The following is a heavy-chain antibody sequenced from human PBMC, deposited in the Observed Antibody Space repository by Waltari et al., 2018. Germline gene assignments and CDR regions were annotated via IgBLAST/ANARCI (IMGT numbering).Heavy chain of an antibody. J-gene: IGHJ4*02. Sequence: QVTLKESGPVLVKPTETLTLTCTVSGFSLSNARMGVSWIRQPPGKALAWLAHIFSNDEKSYSTSLKSRLTISKDTSKSQVVLTMTNMDPVDTATYYCARIDTAMVRFVDYWGQGTLVTVSS. D-gene: IGHD5-18*01. CDR1: GFSLSNARMG. CDR3: ARIDTAMVRFVDY. CDR2: IFSNDEK. V-gene: IGHV2-26*01.